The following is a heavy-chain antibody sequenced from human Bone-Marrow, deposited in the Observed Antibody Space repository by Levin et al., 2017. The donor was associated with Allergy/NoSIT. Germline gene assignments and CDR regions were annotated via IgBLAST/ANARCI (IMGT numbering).Heavy chain of an antibody. J-gene: IGHJ4*02. CDR2: ISRSGTYT. CDR3: ARALYGDAFDS. V-gene: IGHV3-11*03. Sequence: GGSLRLSCAASGFTFSDHYMGWVRQAPGKGLDFVSYISRSGTYTNYADSVRGRFTISRDDSANSLYLQMNNLRPDDTAVYFCARALYGDAFDSWGQGALVTVSS. CDR1: GFTFSDHY. D-gene: IGHD4-17*01.